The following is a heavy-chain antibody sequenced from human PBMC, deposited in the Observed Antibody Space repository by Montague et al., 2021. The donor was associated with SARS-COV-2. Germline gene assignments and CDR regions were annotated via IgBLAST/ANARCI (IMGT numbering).Heavy chain of an antibody. Sequence: SLRLSCAVSGFNFESYAMHWVRQAPGKGLEWVAGFSLDTDRIDYADSVKGRFIVSRDKAQDTLYLQMSSLGPEDSAVYYCGKDLTPGGMDVWGQGTTVIVSS. V-gene: IGHV3-9*01. CDR3: GKDLTPGGMDV. D-gene: IGHD3-10*01. J-gene: IGHJ6*02. CDR2: FSLDTDRI. CDR1: GFNFESYA.